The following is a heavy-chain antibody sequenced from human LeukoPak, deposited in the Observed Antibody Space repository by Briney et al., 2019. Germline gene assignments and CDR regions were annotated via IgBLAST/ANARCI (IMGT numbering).Heavy chain of an antibody. J-gene: IGHJ6*02. CDR3: AKDAPLYSGSYAPYYYYGMDV. V-gene: IGHV3-23*01. CDR2: ISGSGGST. Sequence: GGSLRLSCAASGFTFSSYAMSWVRQAPGKGLEWVSAISGSGGSTYYADSVKGRFTISRDNSKNTLYLQMNSLRAEDTAVYYCAKDAPLYSGSYAPYYYYGMDVWGQGTTVTVSS. CDR1: GFTFSSYA. D-gene: IGHD1-26*01.